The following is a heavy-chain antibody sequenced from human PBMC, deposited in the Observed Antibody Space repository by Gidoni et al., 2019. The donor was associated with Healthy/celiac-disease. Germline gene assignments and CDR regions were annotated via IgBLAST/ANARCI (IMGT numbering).Heavy chain of an antibody. CDR3: AKDYSPGYYYYMDV. Sequence: VQPGRSLSLSCAASGFTFRSYGMHWVRQAPGKGLEWVAVISYDGSNKYYADSVKGRFTISRENSKNTLYLQMNSMRAEDTAVYYCAKDYSPGYYYYMDVWGKGTTVTVSS. D-gene: IGHD2-21*01. V-gene: IGHV3-30*18. CDR2: ISYDGSNK. J-gene: IGHJ6*03. CDR1: GFTFRSYG.